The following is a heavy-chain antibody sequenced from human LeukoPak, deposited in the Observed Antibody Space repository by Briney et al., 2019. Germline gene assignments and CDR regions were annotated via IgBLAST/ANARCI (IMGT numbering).Heavy chain of an antibody. J-gene: IGHJ4*02. Sequence: GGSLRLSCAASGFTFRTYSMKWVRQAPGKGLEWVTYISDSSAMYYADSVRGRFTISRENDKNSLFLQMNSLRDEDTAVYYCARMSYSSSWYPDYWGQGSLVTVSS. CDR1: GFTFRTYS. CDR2: ISDSSAM. V-gene: IGHV3-48*02. CDR3: ARMSYSSSWYPDY. D-gene: IGHD6-13*01.